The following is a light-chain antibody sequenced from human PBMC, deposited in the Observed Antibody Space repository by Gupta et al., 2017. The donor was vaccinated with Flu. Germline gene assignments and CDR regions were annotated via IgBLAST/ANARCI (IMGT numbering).Light chain of an antibody. CDR3: QKYNSAPPA. Sequence: PQSLAASVGDRFTITCRASQDIGSYLAWYQQKSGKRPKLLIYAASSTQSGVPSRFSASGFGTSFTLIITSLQPEDVATYYCQKYNSAPPAFGGGTKVEIK. V-gene: IGKV1-27*01. CDR2: AAS. CDR1: QDIGSY. J-gene: IGKJ4*01.